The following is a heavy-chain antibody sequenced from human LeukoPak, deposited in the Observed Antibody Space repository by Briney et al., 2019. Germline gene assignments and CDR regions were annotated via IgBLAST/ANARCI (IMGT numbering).Heavy chain of an antibody. CDR2: ISSNGGST. D-gene: IGHD5-18*01. Sequence: GGSLRLSCSASGFTFSSYAMHWVRQAPGKGLEYVSAISSNGGSTYYADSVKGRFTISRDNSKNTLCLQMSSLRAEDTAVYYCVKLDTAMVDYWGQGTLVTVSS. CDR1: GFTFSSYA. J-gene: IGHJ4*02. V-gene: IGHV3-64D*06. CDR3: VKLDTAMVDY.